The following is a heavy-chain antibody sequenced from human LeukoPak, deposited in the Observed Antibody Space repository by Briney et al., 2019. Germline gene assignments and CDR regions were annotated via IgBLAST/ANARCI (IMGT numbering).Heavy chain of an antibody. Sequence: GGSLRLSCAASGFTFSSYGMHWVRQAPGKGLEWVSSISSSSSYIYYADSVKGRFTISRDNAKNTLYLQMNSLRAEDTAVYYCASWVDNLSFDYWGQGTLVTVSS. V-gene: IGHV3-21*04. D-gene: IGHD1-14*01. CDR2: ISSSSSYI. CDR1: GFTFSSYG. CDR3: ASWVDNLSFDY. J-gene: IGHJ4*02.